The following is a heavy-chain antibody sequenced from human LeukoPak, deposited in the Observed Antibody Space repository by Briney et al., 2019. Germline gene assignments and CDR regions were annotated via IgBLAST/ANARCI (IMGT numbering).Heavy chain of an antibody. Sequence: GASVKVSCKASGYSFSGFYMHWVRQAPGQGLEWMGWIIPNTGGTNYAQKFQGRVTMTRDTTISTAYMALSSLRSDDTAVYYCASDIVVVPAAIWNHDAFDVWGQGTMVTVSS. J-gene: IGHJ3*01. CDR2: IIPNTGGT. CDR3: ASDIVVVPAAIWNHDAFDV. D-gene: IGHD2-2*01. V-gene: IGHV1-2*02. CDR1: GYSFSGFY.